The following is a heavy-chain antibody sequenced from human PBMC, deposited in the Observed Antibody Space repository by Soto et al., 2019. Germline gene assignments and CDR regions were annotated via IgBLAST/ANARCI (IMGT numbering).Heavy chain of an antibody. D-gene: IGHD4-17*01. Sequence: QVQLVQSGAEVKKPGSSVKVSCKASGGSLSNYGISWVRQAPGQGLEWMGGIIPVFGTANYAQKFQGRVTVTGXEXTXIXXMDVTSLRSEDTAVYYVARGDATKIVVTTYYGMDVWGQGTTVTVSS. V-gene: IGHV1-69*12. CDR3: ARGDATKIVVTTYYGMDV. CDR1: GGSLSNYG. CDR2: IIPVFGTA. J-gene: IGHJ6*02.